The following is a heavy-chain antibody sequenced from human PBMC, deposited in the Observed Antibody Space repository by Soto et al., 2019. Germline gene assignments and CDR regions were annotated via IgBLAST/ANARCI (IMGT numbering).Heavy chain of an antibody. CDR1: GYSFTSYW. D-gene: IGHD3-3*01. Sequence: HGESLKLSCKGSGYSFTSYWISWVRQMPGKGLGWMGRIDPSDSYTNYSPSFQGHVTISADKSISTAYLQWSSLKASDTAMYYCARSSYYDFWSGYYTGMWLAPSYYGMDVWGQGTTVTVSS. J-gene: IGHJ6*02. V-gene: IGHV5-10-1*01. CDR2: IDPSDSYT. CDR3: ARSSYYDFWSGYYTGMWLAPSYYGMDV.